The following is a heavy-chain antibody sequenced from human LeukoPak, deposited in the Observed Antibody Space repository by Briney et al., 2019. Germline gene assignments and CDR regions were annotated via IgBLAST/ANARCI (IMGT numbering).Heavy chain of an antibody. V-gene: IGHV4-34*01. J-gene: IGHJ4*02. CDR3: ARGILGIYYFDY. CDR1: GGSFSGYY. D-gene: IGHD3-16*01. CDR2: INHSGST. Sequence: SETLSLTCAVYGGSFSGYYWSWIRQPPGKGLEWIGEINHSGSTNYNPSHKSRVTISVDTSKNQFSLKLSSVTAADTAVYYCARGILGIYYFDYWGQGTLVTVSS.